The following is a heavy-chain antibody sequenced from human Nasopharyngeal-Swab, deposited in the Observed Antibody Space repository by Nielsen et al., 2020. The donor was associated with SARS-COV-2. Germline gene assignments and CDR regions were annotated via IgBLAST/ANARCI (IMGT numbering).Heavy chain of an antibody. CDR1: GFTVSSNY. CDR2: IYSGGGT. V-gene: IGHV3-53*01. J-gene: IGHJ6*02. Sequence: GGSLRLSCAASGFTVSSNYTSWVRQAPGKGLEWVSIIYSGGGTHYADSVKGRFTISRDNSKNTVHLQMKSLRAEDTAIYYCARDNDEYGMDVWGQGTTVTVSS. D-gene: IGHD1-1*01. CDR3: ARDNDEYGMDV.